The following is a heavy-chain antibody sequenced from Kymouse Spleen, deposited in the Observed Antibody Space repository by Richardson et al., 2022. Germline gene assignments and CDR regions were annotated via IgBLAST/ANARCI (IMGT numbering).Heavy chain of an antibody. J-gene: IGHJ4*02. CDR3: AGYCSGGSCYVFDY. Sequence: QVQLVESGGGVVQPGRSLRLSCAASGFTFSSYGMHWVRQAPGKGLEWVAVIWYDGSNKYYADSVKGRFTISRDNSKNTLYLQMNSLRAEDTAVYYCAGYCSGGSCYVFDYWGQGTLVTVSS. V-gene: IGHV3-33*01. D-gene: IGHD2-15*01. CDR1: GFTFSSYG. CDR2: IWYDGSNK.